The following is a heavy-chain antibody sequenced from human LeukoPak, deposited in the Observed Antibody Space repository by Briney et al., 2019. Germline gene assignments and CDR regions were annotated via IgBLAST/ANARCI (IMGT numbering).Heavy chain of an antibody. CDR3: ARGQYCSGGSCYSYAFDI. D-gene: IGHD2-15*01. CDR1: GGSFSGYY. CDR2: INHSGST. J-gene: IGHJ3*02. V-gene: IGHV4-34*01. Sequence: SETLSLTCAVYGGSFSGYYWSWIRQPPGKGLEWIGEINHSGSTYYNPSLKSRVTISVDRSKNQFSLKLSSVTAADTAVYYCARGQYCSGGSCYSYAFDIWGQGTMVTVSS.